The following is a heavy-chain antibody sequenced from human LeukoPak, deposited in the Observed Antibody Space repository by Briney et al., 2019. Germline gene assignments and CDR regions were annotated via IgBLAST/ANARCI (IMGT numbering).Heavy chain of an antibody. Sequence: PSETLSLTCTASGGSISSSSYYWGWIRQPPGKGLEWVGSVFHSGNTYYNPSLKSRLTISADTSKNQFSLTLTSVTAADTAVYYCARDRSVGVLPAPPFDFWGQGTLVTVSS. CDR3: ARDRSVGVLPAPPFDF. J-gene: IGHJ4*02. CDR1: GGSISSSSYY. CDR2: VFHSGNT. V-gene: IGHV4-39*07. D-gene: IGHD6-6*01.